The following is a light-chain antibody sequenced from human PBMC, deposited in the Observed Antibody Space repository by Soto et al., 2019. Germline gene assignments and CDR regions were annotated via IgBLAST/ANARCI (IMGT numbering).Light chain of an antibody. Sequence: DIQMTHSPSSLAASLGDRVTITCRASQTISTYLNWYQQKPGKAPNLLIYTASNLESGVPSRFSGSGSGTDFTLTITSLQPEDFATYYCQQSYGTPITFGQGTRLEIK. V-gene: IGKV1-39*01. J-gene: IGKJ5*01. CDR1: QTISTY. CDR3: QQSYGTPIT. CDR2: TAS.